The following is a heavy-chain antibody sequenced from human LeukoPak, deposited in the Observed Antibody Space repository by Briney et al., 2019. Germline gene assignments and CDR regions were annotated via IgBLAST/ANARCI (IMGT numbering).Heavy chain of an antibody. J-gene: IGHJ5*02. CDR2: INPNSGGT. D-gene: IGHD1-1*01. CDR3: ARVKYNWNDIFENWFDP. V-gene: IGHV1-2*02. Sequence: ASVKVSCKASGYTFTGYYMHWVRQAPGQGLEWMGWINPNSGGTNYAQKFQGRVIMTRNISISTAYMELSSLRSEDSAVYYCARVKYNWNDIFENWFDPWGQGTLVTVSS. CDR1: GYTFTGYY.